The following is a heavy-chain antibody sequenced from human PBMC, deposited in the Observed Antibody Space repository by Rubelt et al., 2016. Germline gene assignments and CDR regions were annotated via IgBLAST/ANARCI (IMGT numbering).Heavy chain of an antibody. J-gene: IGHJ5*02. CDR1: GYTFTSYG. Sequence: QVQLVQSGAEVKKPGASVKVSCKASGYTFTSYGISWVRQAPGQGLEWMGWNSAYNGNTNHGKKPHGGVTMSPAAAKETGVRGLRSVRSDDTAVDYCARSRDGYNWFDPWGQGTLVTVSS. V-gene: IGHV1-18*01. CDR3: ARSRDGYNWFDP. CDR2: NSAYNGNT. D-gene: IGHD5-24*01.